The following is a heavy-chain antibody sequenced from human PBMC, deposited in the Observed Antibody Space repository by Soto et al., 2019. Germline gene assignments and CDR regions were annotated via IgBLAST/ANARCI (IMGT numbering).Heavy chain of an antibody. J-gene: IGHJ4*02. Sequence: GGSLRLSCAASGFTFSSYAMHWVRQAPGKGLEWVAVISYDGSNKYYAEYVKGRFTISRDNSKNTLYLQMNSLRAEDTAVYYCARGILSFSYFDYWGQGTLVTVSS. CDR2: ISYDGSNK. CDR1: GFTFSSYA. CDR3: ARGILSFSYFDY. V-gene: IGHV3-30-3*01.